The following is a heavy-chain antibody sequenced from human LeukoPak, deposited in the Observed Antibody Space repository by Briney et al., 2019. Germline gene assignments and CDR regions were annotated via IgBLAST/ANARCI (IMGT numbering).Heavy chain of an antibody. J-gene: IGHJ4*02. CDR3: ARATCYYGWGSYYIGY. CDR2: IYSGGST. CDR1: GLTVSSNY. V-gene: IGHV3-53*01. D-gene: IGHD3-10*01. Sequence: GGSLRLSCAAAGLTVSSNYMRWVRQAPGKGLEWVSVIYSGGSTYYADSVKGRFTISRDDTKNTLYLQMNSLRSEDTAVYYCARATCYYGWGSYYIGYWGQGTLVTVSS.